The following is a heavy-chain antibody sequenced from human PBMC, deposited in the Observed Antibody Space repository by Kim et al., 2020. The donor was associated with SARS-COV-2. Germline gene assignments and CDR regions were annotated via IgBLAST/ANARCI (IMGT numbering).Heavy chain of an antibody. D-gene: IGHD5-12*01. Sequence: GGSLRLSCAASGFPFSTYGMHWVRQGPGKGLEWVAAIWYDGSNKYYADSVKGRFTISRDNSKNKLYLQMHSLRVEDTAVYYCARSGYEDILAPGFDYRG. CDR1: GFPFSTYG. CDR2: IWYDGSNK. CDR3: ARSGYEDILAPGFDY. J-gene: IGHJ4*01. V-gene: IGHV3-33*01.